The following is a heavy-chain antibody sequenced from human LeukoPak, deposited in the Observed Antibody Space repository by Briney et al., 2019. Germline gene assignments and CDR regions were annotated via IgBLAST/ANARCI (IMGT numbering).Heavy chain of an antibody. CDR2: IIPIFGTA. J-gene: IGHJ4*02. D-gene: IGHD5-18*01. V-gene: IGHV1-69*13. CDR1: GGTFSSYA. CDR3: ARVDTAMVAFDY. Sequence: SVKVSCKASGGTFSSYAISWVRQAPGQGLEWMGGIIPIFGTANYAQKFQGRVTITADESTSTAYMELSSLRSDDTAVYYCARVDTAMVAFDYWGQGTLVTVSS.